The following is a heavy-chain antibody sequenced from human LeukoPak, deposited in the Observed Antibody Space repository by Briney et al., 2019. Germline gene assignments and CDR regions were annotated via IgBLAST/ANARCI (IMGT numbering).Heavy chain of an antibody. CDR2: FDPEEAKM. J-gene: IGHJ4*02. Sequence: ASVKVSCKVSGNSLRELAIQSVRQAPGKGLECMGGFDPEEAKMVYAQNFQGRVTMTEDTSTQTAYMELSGLTSDDTAVYYCTTRTGDFWSGFVNWGQGTLVTVSS. CDR3: TTRTGDFWSGFVN. D-gene: IGHD3-3*01. CDR1: GNSLRELA. V-gene: IGHV1-24*01.